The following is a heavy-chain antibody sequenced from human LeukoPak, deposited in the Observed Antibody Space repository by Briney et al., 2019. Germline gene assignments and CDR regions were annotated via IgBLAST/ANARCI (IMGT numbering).Heavy chain of an antibody. D-gene: IGHD3-10*01. CDR3: ARVSRGSGSKAYYFDY. CDR2: IYYSGST. Sequence: SETLSLTCTVSGGSISSSSYYWGWIRQPPGKGLEWIGSIYYSGSTYYNPSLKSRVTISADTSKNQFSLKLSSVTAADTAVYYCARVSRGSGSKAYYFDYWGQGTLVTVSS. J-gene: IGHJ4*02. CDR1: GGSISSSSYY. V-gene: IGHV4-39*01.